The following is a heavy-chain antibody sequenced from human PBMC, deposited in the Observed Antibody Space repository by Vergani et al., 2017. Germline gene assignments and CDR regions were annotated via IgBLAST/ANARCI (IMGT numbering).Heavy chain of an antibody. J-gene: IGHJ4*02. V-gene: IGHV3-23*01. Sequence: EVRLLESGGGLVQPGGSLRLSCAASGFPFRFYAMSWVRQAPGKGLGWVSGISFSGGTTYYADSVKGRFTISRDNSKNTLFLQMNSLRAEDTAGYYCAKENDGGGLGYWGQGTLVTVSS. CDR3: AKENDGGGLGY. D-gene: IGHD1-1*01. CDR1: GFPFRFYA. CDR2: ISFSGGTT.